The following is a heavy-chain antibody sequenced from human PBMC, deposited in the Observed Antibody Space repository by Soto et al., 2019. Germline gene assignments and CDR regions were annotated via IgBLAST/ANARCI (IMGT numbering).Heavy chain of an antibody. V-gene: IGHV3-33*01. CDR3: APHVSCSGGSCQYDAFAI. Sequence: PGGSLRLSCAASGFTFSSYGMHWVRQAPGKGLEWVAVIWYDGSNKYYADSVKGRFTISRDNSKNTLYLQMNSLRAEDTAAYYFAPHVSCSGGSCQYDAFAIRGQGTMVTVSS. CDR2: IWYDGSNK. CDR1: GFTFSSYG. J-gene: IGHJ3*02. D-gene: IGHD2-15*01.